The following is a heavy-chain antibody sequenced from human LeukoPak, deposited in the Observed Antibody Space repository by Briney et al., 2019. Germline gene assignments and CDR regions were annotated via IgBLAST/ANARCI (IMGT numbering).Heavy chain of an antibody. CDR2: IYYSGST. Sequence: SSETLSLTCTVSGGSISSSSYYWGWIRQPPGKGLEWIGSIYYSGSTYYNPSLKSRVTISVDTSKNQFSLKLSSVTAADTAVYYCARDWERYCTNGVCYEAHYLSSWGQGTLVTVSS. CDR3: ARDWERYCTNGVCYEAHYLSS. J-gene: IGHJ4*02. CDR1: GGSISSSSYY. V-gene: IGHV4-39*07. D-gene: IGHD2-8*01.